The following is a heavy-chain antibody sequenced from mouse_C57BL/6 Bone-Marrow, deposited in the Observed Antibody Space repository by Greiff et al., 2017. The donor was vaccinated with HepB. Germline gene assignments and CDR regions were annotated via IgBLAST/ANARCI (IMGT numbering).Heavy chain of an antibody. D-gene: IGHD2-3*01. Sequence: EVQLVESGGGLVQPGVSMKLSCAASGFTFSDAWMDWVRQSPEKGLEWVAEIRNKANNHATYYAESVKGRFTISRDDSKSSVYLQMNSLRAEDTGIYYCTRFGYYRAWFAYWGQGTLVTVSA. J-gene: IGHJ3*01. CDR3: TRFGYYRAWFAY. V-gene: IGHV6-6*01. CDR2: IRNKANNHAT. CDR1: GFTFSDAW.